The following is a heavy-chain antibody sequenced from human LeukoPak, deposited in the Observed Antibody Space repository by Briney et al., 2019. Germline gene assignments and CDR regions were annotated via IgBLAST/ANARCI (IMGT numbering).Heavy chain of an antibody. J-gene: IGHJ4*02. D-gene: IGHD6-19*01. CDR3: ATGVAVAGLVPFDY. CDR2: IKRKSNGGTI. Sequence: VGSLRLSCAASGFTFSNAWMSWVRQAPGKGLQWVGRIKRKSNGGTIDYAAPVKGRFTISRDDSKNTLYLQMNSLKTEDTAIYYCATGVAVAGLVPFDYWGQGTLVTVSS. CDR1: GFTFSNAW. V-gene: IGHV3-15*01.